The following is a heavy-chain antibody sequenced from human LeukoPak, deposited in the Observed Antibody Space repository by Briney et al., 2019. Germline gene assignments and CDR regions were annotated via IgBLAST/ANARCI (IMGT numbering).Heavy chain of an antibody. CDR1: GDSVSGNRAT. CDR2: IYYRSKWYA. CDR3: ARRLTQYDCFDP. D-gene: IGHD2-2*01. J-gene: IGHJ5*02. V-gene: IGHV6-1*01. Sequence: SQTLSLTCAISGDSVSGNRATWNWLRQSPSGGLEWLGRIYYRSKWYADYAVSVKGRITINPDTSKNQFSLHLNSVTPEDTAVYYCARRLTQYDCFDPWGQGILVTVSS.